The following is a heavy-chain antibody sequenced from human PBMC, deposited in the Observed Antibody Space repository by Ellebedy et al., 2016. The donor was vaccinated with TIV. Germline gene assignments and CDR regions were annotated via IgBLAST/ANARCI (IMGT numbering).Heavy chain of an antibody. Sequence: MPSETLSLTCTVSGGSISSSSYFWGWIRQPPGKGLEWIGSIFYSGTTYYNPSLKSRVTISVDTSKNQFSLELSSVTAADTAVYYCVFFLGADSNYNYYYMDVWGKGTAVTVSS. CDR2: IFYSGTT. V-gene: IGHV4-39*07. D-gene: IGHD2-21*02. J-gene: IGHJ6*03. CDR1: GGSISSSSYF. CDR3: VFFLGADSNYNYYYMDV.